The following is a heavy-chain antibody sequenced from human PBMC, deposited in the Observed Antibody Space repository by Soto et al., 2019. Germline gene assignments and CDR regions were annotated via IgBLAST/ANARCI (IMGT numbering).Heavy chain of an antibody. D-gene: IGHD3-10*01. J-gene: IGHJ6*02. CDR3: ARNLLLLSGGMDV. CDR2: ISYDGSNK. Sequence: GGSLRLPSDASGFTFTKLWVPRVRQAPGKGLEWVAVISYDGSNKYYADSVKGRFTISRDNSKNTLYLQMNSLRAEDTAVYYCARNLLLLSGGMDVWGQGNTVTVS. V-gene: IGHV3-30-3*01. CDR1: GFTFTKLW.